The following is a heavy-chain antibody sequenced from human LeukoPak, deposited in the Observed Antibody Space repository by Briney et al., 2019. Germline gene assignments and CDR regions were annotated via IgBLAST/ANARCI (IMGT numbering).Heavy chain of an antibody. Sequence: EASVKVSCKASGYTFTSYGISWVRQAPGQGLEWMGWISAYNGNTNYAQKLQGRVTMTTDTSTSTAYMELRSLRSDDTAVYYCARDRFVAVGATHFDYWGQGTLVTVSS. CDR3: ARDRFVAVGATHFDY. CDR2: ISAYNGNT. D-gene: IGHD1-26*01. V-gene: IGHV1-18*01. J-gene: IGHJ4*02. CDR1: GYTFTSYG.